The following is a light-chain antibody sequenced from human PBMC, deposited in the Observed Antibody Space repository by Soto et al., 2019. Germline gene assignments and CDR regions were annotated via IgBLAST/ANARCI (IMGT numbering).Light chain of an antibody. CDR3: HQYHAYPWT. CDR1: QDISIH. V-gene: IGKV1-16*02. CDR2: AAS. Sequence: DIPMTQSPSSLSTSVGDRIIITCRASQDISIHLAWLQQKPGEAPRSLIYAASTLQSGVPSKFSGGGSGTDFTLTIANLQPEDFATYYCHQYHAYPWTFGQGTKVEIK. J-gene: IGKJ1*01.